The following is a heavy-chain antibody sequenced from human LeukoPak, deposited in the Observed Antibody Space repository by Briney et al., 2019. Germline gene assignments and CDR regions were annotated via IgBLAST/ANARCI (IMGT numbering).Heavy chain of an antibody. D-gene: IGHD2-2*01. V-gene: IGHV1-2*02. CDR1: GYTFTGYY. CDR3: ARDRRDIVVVPAAKGGNWFDP. CDR2: INPNSGGT. J-gene: IGHJ5*02. Sequence: GASVKVSCKASGYTFTGYYMHWVRQAPGQGLEWMGWINPNSGGTNYAQKFQGRVTMTRDTSISTAYMELSRLRSDDTAVYYCARDRRDIVVVPAAKGGNWFDPWGQGTLVTVSS.